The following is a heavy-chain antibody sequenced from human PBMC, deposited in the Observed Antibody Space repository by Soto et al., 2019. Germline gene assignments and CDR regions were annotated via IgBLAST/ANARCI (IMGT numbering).Heavy chain of an antibody. CDR1: GFTFSSYA. CDR3: AKVGVWFGALLWGDAFDI. V-gene: IGHV3-23*01. Sequence: GGSLRLSCAASGFTFSSYAMSWVRQAPGKGLEWVSAISGSGGSTYYADSVKGRFTISRDNSKNTLYLQMNSLRAEDTAVYYCAKVGVWFGALLWGDAFDIWGHGTLVTVSS. CDR2: ISGSGGST. D-gene: IGHD3-10*01. J-gene: IGHJ3*02.